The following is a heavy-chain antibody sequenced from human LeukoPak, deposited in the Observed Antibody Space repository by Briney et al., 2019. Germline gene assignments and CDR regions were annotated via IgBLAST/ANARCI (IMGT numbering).Heavy chain of an antibody. Sequence: SEILSLTCTVSGGSISSSSYYWGWIRQPPGKGLEWIGSIYYSGSTYYNPSLKSRVTISVDTSKNQFSLKLSSVTAADTAVYYCARFSGSYQDYWGQGTLVTVSS. CDR2: IYYSGST. V-gene: IGHV4-39*01. CDR1: GGSISSSSYY. D-gene: IGHD1-26*01. J-gene: IGHJ4*02. CDR3: ARFSGSYQDY.